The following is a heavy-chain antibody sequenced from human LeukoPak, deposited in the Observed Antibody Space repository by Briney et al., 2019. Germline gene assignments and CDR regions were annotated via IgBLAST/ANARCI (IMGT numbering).Heavy chain of an antibody. CDR2: ISSSSSYI. CDR3: ARGLVVAATPPYSYYGMDV. J-gene: IGHJ6*04. Sequence: GGSLRLSCAASGFTFSSYGMHWVRQAPGKGLEWVSSISSSSSYIYYADSVKGRFTISRDNAKNSLYLQMNSLRAEDTAVYYCARGLVVAATPPYSYYGMDVWGKGTTVTVSS. CDR1: GFTFSSYG. V-gene: IGHV3-21*01. D-gene: IGHD2-15*01.